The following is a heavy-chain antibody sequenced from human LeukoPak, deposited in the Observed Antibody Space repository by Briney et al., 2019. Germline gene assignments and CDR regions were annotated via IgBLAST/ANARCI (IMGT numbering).Heavy chain of an antibody. D-gene: IGHD6-13*01. V-gene: IGHV3-9*01. CDR2: ISWNSGSI. Sequence: PGGSLRLSCAASGFTFDDYAMHWVRQAPGKGLEWVSGISWNSGSIGYADSVKGRFTISRDNAKNSLYLQMNSLRAEDTAVYYCAKFGSSWYYFDYWGQGTLVTVSS. CDR1: GFTFDDYA. J-gene: IGHJ4*02. CDR3: AKFGSSWYYFDY.